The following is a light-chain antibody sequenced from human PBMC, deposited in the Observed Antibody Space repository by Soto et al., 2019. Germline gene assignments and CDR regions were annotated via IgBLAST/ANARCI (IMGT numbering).Light chain of an antibody. J-gene: IGKJ5*01. CDR1: QSISSW. CDR3: QQYNSYPIT. Sequence: DIQMTQSPSTLSASVGDRVTITCRASQSISSWLAWYQQKPGEAPKLLIYDASSLESGVPSRFSGSGSGTEFTLPISSLQPDDFSICYYQQYNSYPITFGQGTRLEI. V-gene: IGKV1-5*01. CDR2: DAS.